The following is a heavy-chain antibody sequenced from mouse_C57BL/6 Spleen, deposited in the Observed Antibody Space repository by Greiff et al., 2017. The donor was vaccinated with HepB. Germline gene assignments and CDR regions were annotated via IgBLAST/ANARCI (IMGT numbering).Heavy chain of an antibody. CDR2: ILPGSGST. CDR1: GYTFTGYW. CDR3: ARERSAYYGSSPVDFDY. J-gene: IGHJ2*01. V-gene: IGHV1-9*01. D-gene: IGHD1-1*01. Sequence: QVQLQQSGAELMKPGASVKLSCKATGYTFTGYWIEWVKQRPGHGLEWIGEILPGSGSTNYNEKFKGKATFTADTSSNTAYMQLSSLTTEDSAIYYCARERSAYYGSSPVDFDYWGQGTTLTVSS.